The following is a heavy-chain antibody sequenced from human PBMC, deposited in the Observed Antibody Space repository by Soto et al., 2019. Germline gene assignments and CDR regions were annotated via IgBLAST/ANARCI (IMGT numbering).Heavy chain of an antibody. V-gene: IGHV1-18*01. Sequence: ASVKVSCKASGYTFTSYGISWVRQAPGQGLEWMGWISAYNGNTNYAQKLQGRVNMTTDTSTSTAYMELRSLRSDDTAVYYCARDRALLSYYDFWSGSGSRFDPWGQGTLVTVSS. CDR1: GYTFTSYG. CDR3: ARDRALLSYYDFWSGSGSRFDP. J-gene: IGHJ5*02. D-gene: IGHD3-3*01. CDR2: ISAYNGNT.